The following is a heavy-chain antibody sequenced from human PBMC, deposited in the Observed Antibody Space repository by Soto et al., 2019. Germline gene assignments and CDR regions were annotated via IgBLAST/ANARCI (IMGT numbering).Heavy chain of an antibody. CDR3: AREFYDFWSGPYYYYMDV. V-gene: IGHV3-66*01. Sequence: PGGSLRLSCAASGFTVSSNYMSWVRQAPGKGLEWVSVIYSGGSTYYADSVKGRFTISRDNSKNTLYLQMNSLRAEDTAVYYCAREFYDFWSGPYYYYMDVWGRGTTVTVSS. D-gene: IGHD3-3*01. J-gene: IGHJ6*03. CDR1: GFTVSSNY. CDR2: IYSGGST.